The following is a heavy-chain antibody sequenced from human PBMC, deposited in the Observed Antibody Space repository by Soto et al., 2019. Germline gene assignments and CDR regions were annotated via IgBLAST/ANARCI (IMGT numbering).Heavy chain of an antibody. CDR2: MNPNSGDT. Sequence: QVQLVQSGAEVREPGASVKVSCKASGYTFTDYDMNWVRQATGQGPEWMGWMNPNSGDTGYAQNFQGGVPMTSDPSITTAYRGLTSLRSEDTAVYYCAKVSRGGSAIVFDYWGQGTLVTVSS. D-gene: IGHD3-10*01. V-gene: IGHV1-8*01. CDR3: AKVSRGGSAIVFDY. J-gene: IGHJ4*02. CDR1: GYTFTDYD.